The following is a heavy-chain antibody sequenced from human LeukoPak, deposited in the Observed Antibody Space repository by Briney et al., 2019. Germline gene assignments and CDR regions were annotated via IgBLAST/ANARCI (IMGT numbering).Heavy chain of an antibody. V-gene: IGHV3-74*01. D-gene: IGHD3-3*01. Sequence: GGSLRLSCAASGFTFSSYWMHGVRQAPGKGLVWVSRINSDGSGTSYADSVKGRFTISRDNAKTRLYLQMNSLRAEDTAVYYCARDPVLRFLEWTLNWFAGGGQPTLVTVSS. CDR2: INSDGSGT. CDR1: GFTFSSYW. CDR3: ARDPVLRFLEWTLNWFAG. J-gene: IGHJ5*02.